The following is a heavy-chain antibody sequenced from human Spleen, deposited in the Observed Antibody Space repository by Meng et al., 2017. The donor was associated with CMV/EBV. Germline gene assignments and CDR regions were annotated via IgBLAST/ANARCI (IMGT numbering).Heavy chain of an antibody. D-gene: IGHD2-2*01. CDR3: ARGQPLLYCSSTSCPHYYYYYGMDV. Sequence: GSLRLSCAVYGGSFSGYYWSWIRQPPGKGLEWIGEINHSGSTNYNPSLKSRVTISVDTSKNQFSLKLSSVTAADTAVYYCARGQPLLYCSSTSCPHYYYYYGMDVWGQGTTVTVSS. J-gene: IGHJ6*02. V-gene: IGHV4-34*01. CDR1: GGSFSGYY. CDR2: INHSGST.